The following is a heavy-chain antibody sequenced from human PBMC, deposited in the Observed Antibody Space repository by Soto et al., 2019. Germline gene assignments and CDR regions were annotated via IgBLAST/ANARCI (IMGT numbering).Heavy chain of an antibody. CDR1: GYVFDAYA. V-gene: IGHV1-3*01. Sequence: QAQLVQSGAEVKKPGASVRVSCKASGYVFDAYAMHWVRQAPGQSLEWMGWINPVSGDTKFSQKFQGRVTFTRDTSASTAYMEVSSLRSEDTGIYFCARETGAWSQDVFDVWGQGTLVTVSS. J-gene: IGHJ3*01. CDR2: INPVSGDT. CDR3: ARETGAWSQDVFDV.